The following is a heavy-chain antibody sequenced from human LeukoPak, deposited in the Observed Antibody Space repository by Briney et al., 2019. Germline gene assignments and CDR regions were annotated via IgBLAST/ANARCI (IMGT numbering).Heavy chain of an antibody. D-gene: IGHD3-10*01. CDR1: GYSISSGYY. CDR2: IYYSGST. CDR3: ARTRYYYNSRSYGAPYYFDC. J-gene: IGHJ4*02. Sequence: SETLSLTCTVSGYSISSGYYWGWIRQPPGKGLEWIGRIYYSGSTYYNPSLKSRVTISVDTSKNQFSLKLSSVTAADTAVYYCARTRYYYNSRSYGAPYYFDCWGQGTLVTVSS. V-gene: IGHV4-38-2*02.